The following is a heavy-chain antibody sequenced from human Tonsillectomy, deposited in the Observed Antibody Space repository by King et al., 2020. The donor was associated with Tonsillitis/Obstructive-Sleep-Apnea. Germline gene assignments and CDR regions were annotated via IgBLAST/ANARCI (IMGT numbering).Heavy chain of an antibody. V-gene: IGHV3-23*04. CDR2: ISGSGGST. J-gene: IGHJ4*02. CDR3: AKMVRVLVTATYYFDY. D-gene: IGHD2-21*02. Sequence: VQLVESGGGLVQPGGSLRLSCAASGFTFSSYAMSWVRQAPGKGLEWVSAISGSGGSTYYADSVKGRFTISRDNSKNTLYLQMNSLRAEDTAVYYCAKMVRVLVTATYYFDYWGQGTLVTVSS. CDR1: GFTFSSYA.